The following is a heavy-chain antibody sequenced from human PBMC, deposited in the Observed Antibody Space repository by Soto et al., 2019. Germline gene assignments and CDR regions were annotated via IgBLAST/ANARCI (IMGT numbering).Heavy chain of an antibody. V-gene: IGHV1-18*01. Sequence: ASVKVSCKASGYTFTSYGISWVRQAPGQGLEWMGWISAYNGNTNYAQKLQGRVTMTTDTSTSTAHMELRSLRSDDTAVYYCARVHYRAPGIRWFDPWGQGTLVTVSS. J-gene: IGHJ5*02. D-gene: IGHD1-20*01. CDR3: ARVHYRAPGIRWFDP. CDR2: ISAYNGNT. CDR1: GYTFTSYG.